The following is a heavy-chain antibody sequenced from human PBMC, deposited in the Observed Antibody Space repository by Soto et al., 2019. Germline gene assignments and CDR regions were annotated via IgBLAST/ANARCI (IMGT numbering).Heavy chain of an antibody. Sequence: TLSLTCTVPADSFISDEYYWSWIRQPPGKSPEWIGYIYYSGNTYYNPSLKSRVFISVDRSKNQFSLQLSSVTAADTAVCYCARDSDYWSRGTLVTAPQ. CDR1: ADSFISDEYY. V-gene: IGHV4-30-4*08. CDR2: IYYSGNT. J-gene: IGHJ4*02. CDR3: ARDSDY.